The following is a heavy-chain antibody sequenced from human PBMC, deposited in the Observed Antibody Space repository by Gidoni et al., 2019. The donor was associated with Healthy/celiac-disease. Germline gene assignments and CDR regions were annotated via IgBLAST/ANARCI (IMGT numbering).Heavy chain of an antibody. D-gene: IGHD4-4*01. CDR3: ARGISNYDAFDI. CDR1: GSTFSSSS. CDR2: ISSSSSTI. V-gene: IGHV3-48*02. J-gene: IGHJ3*02. Sequence: EVQLVESGGGLVQPGGSLRLSCAAPGSTFSSSSMNWVRQAPGKGLEWVSYISSSSSTIYYADSVKGRFTISRDNAKNSLYLQMNSLGDEDTAVYYCARGISNYDAFDIWGQGTMVTVSS.